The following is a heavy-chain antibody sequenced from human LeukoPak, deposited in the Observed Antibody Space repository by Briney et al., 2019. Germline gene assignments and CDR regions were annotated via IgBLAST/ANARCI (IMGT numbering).Heavy chain of an antibody. V-gene: IGHV1-18*01. D-gene: IGHD4-17*01. J-gene: IGHJ4*02. CDR2: ISAYNGNT. CDR3: ARPSDYGDYIDY. CDR1: GYIFASYG. Sequence: GASVKVSCKASGYIFASYGISWVRQAPGQGLEWVGWISAYNGNTNYAQNVQDRVTLTRDTSISTVYMELYTLRSDDTAVYYCARPSDYGDYIDYWGQGTLVTVSS.